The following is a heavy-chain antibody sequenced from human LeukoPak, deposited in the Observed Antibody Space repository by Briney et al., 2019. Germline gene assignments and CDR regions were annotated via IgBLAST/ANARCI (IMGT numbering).Heavy chain of an antibody. CDR2: IYYSGST. D-gene: IGHD3-10*01. Sequence: SETLSLTCTVSGGSISSFYWSWIRQPPGKGLEWIGDIYYSGSTNYNPSLKSRVTISVDTSKNQFSLKLSSVTAADTAVYYCARGGGRDMFDPWGQGTLVTVSS. J-gene: IGHJ5*02. CDR1: GGSISSFY. V-gene: IGHV4-59*08. CDR3: ARGGGRDMFDP.